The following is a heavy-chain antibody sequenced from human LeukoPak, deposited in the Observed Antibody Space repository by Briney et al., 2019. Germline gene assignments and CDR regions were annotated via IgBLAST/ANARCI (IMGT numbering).Heavy chain of an antibody. CDR3: AAEGQWSLVHYFNS. CDR1: GNTLTDLS. J-gene: IGHJ4*02. D-gene: IGHD2-15*01. Sequence: ASVRVSCKVSGNTLTDLSIHWVRQAPGKGLDWMGGFDPEDAEIIYAEKFQDRVTMTEDPSTDTAYLELSSLRSEDTAVYYCAAEGQWSLVHYFNSWGQGTLVTVSS. CDR2: FDPEDAEI. V-gene: IGHV1-24*01.